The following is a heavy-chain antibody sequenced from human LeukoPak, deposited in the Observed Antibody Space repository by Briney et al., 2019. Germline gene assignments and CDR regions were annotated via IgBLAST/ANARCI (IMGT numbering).Heavy chain of an antibody. J-gene: IGHJ4*02. D-gene: IGHD3/OR15-3a*01. CDR1: GGSISSGGSY. V-gene: IGHV4-31*03. CDR3: ARGQASDWSYVI. CDR2: IYSSGST. Sequence: PSETLSLTCTVSGGSISSGGSYWSWIRQHPGKGLEWIGYIYSSGSTYYKSSLKSRITISLDTSKNQFSLRLSSVTAADTAIYYCARGQASDWSYVIWGQGTLVTVSS.